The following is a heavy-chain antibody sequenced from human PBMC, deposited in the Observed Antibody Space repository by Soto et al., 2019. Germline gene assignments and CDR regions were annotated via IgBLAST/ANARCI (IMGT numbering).Heavy chain of an antibody. Sequence: GGSLRLSCAASGFSFSSYDIHWVRQAPGKGLEWVAVIWYDGSNKYYADSVKGRFIISRDNSKNTLYLQMNSLRADDTALYYCARGYSSSRDLGYWGQGTLVTVSS. J-gene: IGHJ4*02. CDR1: GFSFSSYD. CDR3: ARGYSSSRDLGY. V-gene: IGHV3-33*01. CDR2: IWYDGSNK. D-gene: IGHD6-13*01.